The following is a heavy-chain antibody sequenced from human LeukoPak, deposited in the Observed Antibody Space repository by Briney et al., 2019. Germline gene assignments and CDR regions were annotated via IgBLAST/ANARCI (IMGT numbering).Heavy chain of an antibody. D-gene: IGHD4-23*01. CDR2: LSGNGNTI. CDR1: GFTFSTYA. Sequence: TGGSLRLSCVASGFTFSTYAMSWVRQAPGKGLECVSALSGNGNTIYYADSVKGRFTISRDNSKNTLSLQMNSLRAEDTAVYYCAKALYGGHDYWGQGTLVTVSS. V-gene: IGHV3-23*01. CDR3: AKALYGGHDY. J-gene: IGHJ4*02.